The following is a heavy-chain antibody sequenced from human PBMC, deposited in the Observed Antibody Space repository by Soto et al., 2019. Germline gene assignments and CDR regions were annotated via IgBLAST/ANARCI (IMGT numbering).Heavy chain of an antibody. CDR2: IYPGDSDT. CDR1: GYSFTSYW. J-gene: IGHJ4*02. CDR3: AKTAAAAGRAPYYFDY. D-gene: IGHD6-13*01. V-gene: IGHV5-51*01. Sequence: GESLKISCKGSGYSFTSYWIGWVRQMPGKGLEWMGIIYPGDSDTRYSPSFQGQVTISADKSISTAYLQWSSLKASDTAMYYCAKTAAAAGRAPYYFDYWGQGTLVTVSS.